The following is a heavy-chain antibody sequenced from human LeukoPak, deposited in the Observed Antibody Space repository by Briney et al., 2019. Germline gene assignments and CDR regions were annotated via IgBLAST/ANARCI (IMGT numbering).Heavy chain of an antibody. Sequence: SETLSLTCTDSGGSISSSSYYWGWIRQPPGKGLEWIGNIFYSGSTYYSPSLKSRVTISLDTSRNRFSLKLSSVTAADTAVYYCARDWFVAAAGTLDYYYYMDVWGKGTTVTVSS. J-gene: IGHJ6*03. CDR3: ARDWFVAAAGTLDYYYYMDV. CDR2: IFYSGST. D-gene: IGHD6-13*01. CDR1: GGSISSSSYY. V-gene: IGHV4-39*07.